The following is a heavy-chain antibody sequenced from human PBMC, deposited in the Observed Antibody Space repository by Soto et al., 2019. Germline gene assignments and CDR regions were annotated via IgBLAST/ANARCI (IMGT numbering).Heavy chain of an antibody. CDR1: GGTFSSYT. Sequence: QVQLVQSGAEVKKPGSSVKVSCKASGGTFSSYTISWVRQAPGQGLEWMGRIIPILGIANYAQKFQGRVTITADXSTXTXYMELSSLRSEDTAVYYCASYCSSTSCSYYYYGMDVWGQGTTVTVSS. D-gene: IGHD2-2*01. V-gene: IGHV1-69*02. CDR2: IIPILGIA. CDR3: ASYCSSTSCSYYYYGMDV. J-gene: IGHJ6*02.